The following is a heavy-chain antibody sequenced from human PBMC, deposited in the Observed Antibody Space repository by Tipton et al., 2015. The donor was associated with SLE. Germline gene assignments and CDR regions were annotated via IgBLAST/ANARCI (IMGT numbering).Heavy chain of an antibody. CDR3: ARQGPTRSPFDY. CDR1: GGSISSSGYY. V-gene: IGHV4-39*07. Sequence: TLSLTCSVSGGSISSSGYYWGWIRQPPGKGLEWIGTIYYSGGTSYNPSLKSRVTISVDTSKNQFSLKLNSVTAGDTAVYYCARQGPTRSPFDYWGQGTLVTVSS. CDR2: IYYSGGT. J-gene: IGHJ4*02.